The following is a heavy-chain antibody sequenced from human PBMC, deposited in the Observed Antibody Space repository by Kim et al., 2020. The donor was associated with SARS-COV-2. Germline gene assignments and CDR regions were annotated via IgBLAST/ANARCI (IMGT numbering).Heavy chain of an antibody. CDR1: GYTFTSYY. CDR3: ARGGRGIVVVVAANALDY. J-gene: IGHJ4*02. CDR2: INPSGGST. Sequence: ASVTVSCKASGYTFTSYYMHWVRQAPGQGLEWMGIINPSGGSTSYAQKFQGRVTMTRDTSTSTVYMELSSLRSEDTAVYYCARGGRGIVVVVAANALDYWRQGTLVTVSS. V-gene: IGHV1-46*01. D-gene: IGHD2-15*01.